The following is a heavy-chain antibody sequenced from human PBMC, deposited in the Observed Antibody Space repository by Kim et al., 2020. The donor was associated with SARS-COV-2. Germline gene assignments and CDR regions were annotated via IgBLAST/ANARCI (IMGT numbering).Heavy chain of an antibody. CDR1: GFTFSSYA. V-gene: IGHV3-23*01. CDR3: ATIRGTGTIFGVVIRAQYNWFDP. CDR2: ISGSGGST. Sequence: GGSLRLSCAASGFTFSSYAMSWVRQAPGKGLEWVSAISGSGGSTYYADSVKGRFTISRDNSKNTLYLQMNSLRAEDTAVYYCATIRGTGTIFGVVIRAQYNWFDPWGQGTLVTVSS. J-gene: IGHJ5*02. D-gene: IGHD3-3*01.